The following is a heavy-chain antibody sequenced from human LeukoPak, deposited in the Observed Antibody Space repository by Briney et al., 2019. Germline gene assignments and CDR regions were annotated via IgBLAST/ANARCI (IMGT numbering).Heavy chain of an antibody. D-gene: IGHD1-26*01. CDR2: ISGSGGST. J-gene: IGHJ4*02. CDR3: AKDLAAEWELLDY. Sequence: GGSLRLSCGASGFTFSSYAMSWVRQAPGKGLEWVSTISGSGGSTYYADSVKGRFTISRDNSKNTLYLQINSLRAEDTAVYYCAKDLAAEWELLDYWGQGTLVTVSS. V-gene: IGHV3-23*01. CDR1: GFTFSSYA.